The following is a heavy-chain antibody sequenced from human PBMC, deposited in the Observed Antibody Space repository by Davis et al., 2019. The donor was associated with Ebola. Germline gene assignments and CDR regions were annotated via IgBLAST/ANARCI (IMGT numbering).Heavy chain of an antibody. Sequence: GESLKISCAASGFTFDDYTMHWVRQAPGKGLEWVSLISWDGGSTYYADSVKGRFTISRDNSKNSLYLQMNSLRTEDTALYYCAKEYYDYIWGSYRLRGAFDIWGQGTMVTVSS. CDR1: GFTFDDYT. CDR3: AKEYYDYIWGSYRLRGAFDI. CDR2: ISWDGGST. D-gene: IGHD3-16*02. V-gene: IGHV3-43*01. J-gene: IGHJ3*02.